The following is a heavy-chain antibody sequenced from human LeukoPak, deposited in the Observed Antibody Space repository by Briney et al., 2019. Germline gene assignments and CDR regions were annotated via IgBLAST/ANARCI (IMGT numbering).Heavy chain of an antibody. CDR3: ARDLGQSLPAVMAWAY. CDR2: INHSGST. J-gene: IGHJ4*02. Sequence: SEILSPTCAVYGGSFSGHYWSWIRQPPGKGLEWIGEINHSGSTNYNPSLKSRVTILVDTSKNQFSLKLSSVTAADTAVYYCARDLGQSLPAVMAWAYWGQGTLVTVSS. CDR1: GGSFSGHY. D-gene: IGHD2-8*01. V-gene: IGHV4-34*01.